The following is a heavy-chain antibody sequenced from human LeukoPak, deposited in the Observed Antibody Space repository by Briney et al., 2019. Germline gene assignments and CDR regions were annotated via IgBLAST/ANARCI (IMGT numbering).Heavy chain of an antibody. CDR3: ARGKRGGDCYSN. Sequence: GASVKVSCKASGYTFTGYYMHWVRQAPGQGLEWMGWINPNSGGTNYARKFQGRVTMTRDTSISTAYMELSRLRSDDTAVYYCARGKRGGDCYSNWGQGTLVTVSS. CDR1: GYTFTGYY. J-gene: IGHJ4*02. CDR2: INPNSGGT. V-gene: IGHV1-2*02. D-gene: IGHD2-21*02.